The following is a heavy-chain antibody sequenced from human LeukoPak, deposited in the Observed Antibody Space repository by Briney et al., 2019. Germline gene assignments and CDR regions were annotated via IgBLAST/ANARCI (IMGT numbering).Heavy chain of an antibody. CDR3: ARGGSDYTNYYFDY. V-gene: IGHV3-72*01. Sequence: GGSLRLSCAASAFTFSSYSMIWVRQAPGKGLEWVARIRNKASTYTTQYAASVKGRFTISRDDSKNSLYLQMNSLKTEDTAMYYCARGGSDYTNYYFDYWGQGTLVTVSS. D-gene: IGHD4-11*01. J-gene: IGHJ4*02. CDR1: AFTFSSYS. CDR2: IRNKASTYTT.